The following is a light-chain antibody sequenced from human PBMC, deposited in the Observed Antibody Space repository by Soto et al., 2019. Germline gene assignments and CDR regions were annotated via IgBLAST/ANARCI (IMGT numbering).Light chain of an antibody. Sequence: EIVLTQSPATLSLSPGERATLSCRASQSVGSYLAWYQQKPGQAPRLLIYDASNRSTGIPARFSGSGSGTDFTLTISSLEPEDFAVYYCQQRSDWPPLTCDGGTKVEIK. J-gene: IGKJ4*01. CDR2: DAS. V-gene: IGKV3-11*01. CDR3: QQRSDWPPLT. CDR1: QSVGSY.